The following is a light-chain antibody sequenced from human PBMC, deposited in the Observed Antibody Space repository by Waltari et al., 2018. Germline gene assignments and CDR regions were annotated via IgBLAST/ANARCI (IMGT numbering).Light chain of an antibody. V-gene: IGKV1-8*01. Sequence: AIRMTQSPPSFSASTGDRVTITCRANQGISSYLAWFQQKPGKAPKLLIYAASTLQTGVPSRFSGSGSGTDFTLTISCLQSEDLATYYCQQYYTFPFTFGPGTKVDAK. CDR1: QGISSY. CDR3: QQYYTFPFT. J-gene: IGKJ3*01. CDR2: AAS.